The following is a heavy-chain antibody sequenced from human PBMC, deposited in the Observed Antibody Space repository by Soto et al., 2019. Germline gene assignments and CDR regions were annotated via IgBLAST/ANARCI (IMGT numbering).Heavy chain of an antibody. Sequence: SETLSLTCTVSCGSISSGGYYWSWILQHPGKGLEWIGYIYYSGSTYYNPPLKSRVTISVDTSKNQFSLKLSSVTAADTAVYYCARVRRITTKSYYYYYYGMEVWGQGTTVSVSS. J-gene: IGHJ6*01. CDR3: ARVRRITTKSYYYYYYGMEV. CDR2: IYYSGST. D-gene: IGHD3-16*01. CDR1: CGSISSGGYY. V-gene: IGHV4-31*03.